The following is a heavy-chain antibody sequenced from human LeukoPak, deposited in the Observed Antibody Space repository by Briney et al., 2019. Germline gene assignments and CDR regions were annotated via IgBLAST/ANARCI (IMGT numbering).Heavy chain of an antibody. Sequence: GGPLRLSCAASGFTFRIYEMIWVPQAPGKAVEWVSYINSSGSTIYYADSVKGRFTISRDNAKNSLCLQMNSLRAEDTAVYYCARDSKQRIAIFGVDLDAFDIWGQGTMVTVSS. J-gene: IGHJ3*02. CDR1: GFTFRIYE. D-gene: IGHD3-3*01. V-gene: IGHV3-48*03. CDR2: INSSGSTI. CDR3: ARDSKQRIAIFGVDLDAFDI.